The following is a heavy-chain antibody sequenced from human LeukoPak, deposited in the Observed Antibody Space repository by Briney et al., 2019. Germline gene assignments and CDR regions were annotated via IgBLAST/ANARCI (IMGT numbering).Heavy chain of an antibody. CDR3: AKTGHLDY. Sequence: GGSLRLSCAASGFTFSSYSMNWVRQAPGKGLEWVSYISTSSATIYYAHSVRGRFTISRDNAKNSLYLQMNSLRDEDTAVYYCAKTGHLDYWGQGTLVTVSS. V-gene: IGHV3-48*02. D-gene: IGHD3-9*01. CDR1: GFTFSSYS. J-gene: IGHJ4*02. CDR2: ISTSSATI.